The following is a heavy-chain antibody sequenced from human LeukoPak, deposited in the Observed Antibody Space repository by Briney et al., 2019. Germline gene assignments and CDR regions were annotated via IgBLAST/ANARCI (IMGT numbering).Heavy chain of an antibody. J-gene: IGHJ4*02. D-gene: IGHD5-18*01. CDR3: ARHSSGYSYGPFDY. CDR1: GGSISSYY. CDR2: IYYSGST. V-gene: IGHV4-59*08. Sequence: SETLALTCTVSGGSISSYYWSWIRQPPGKGLEWIGYIYYSGSTNYNPSLKSRVTISVDTSKNQFSLKLSSVTAADTAVYYCARHSSGYSYGPFDYWGQGTLVTVSS.